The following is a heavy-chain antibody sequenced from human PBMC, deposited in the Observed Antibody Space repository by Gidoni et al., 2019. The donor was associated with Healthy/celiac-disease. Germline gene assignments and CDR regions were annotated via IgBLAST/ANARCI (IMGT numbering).Heavy chain of an antibody. CDR2: IIPIFGTA. D-gene: IGHD2-15*01. CDR3: ARARRVVVVAATRWFDP. J-gene: IGHJ5*02. CDR1: GGTFSSYA. Sequence: QVHLVQSGAEVKKPGSSVTVSCKASGGTFSSYAISWVRQAPGQGLKWMGGIIPIFGTANYAQKFQGRVTITADESTSTAYRELSSLRSEDTAVYYCARARRVVVVAATRWFDPWGQGTLVTVSS. V-gene: IGHV1-69*01.